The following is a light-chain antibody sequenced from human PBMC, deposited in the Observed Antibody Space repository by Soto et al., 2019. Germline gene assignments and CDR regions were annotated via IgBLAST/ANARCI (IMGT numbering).Light chain of an antibody. CDR1: RSVSTN. V-gene: IGKV3-15*01. CDR3: QQYDQTVPPVT. J-gene: IGKJ4*01. Sequence: DIILTQSPAIVSVSPGERATLSCRASRSVSTNLAWYQHKHGQPPRLLIYGASTRVTDIPPRFSGSGSGTEFTLTINYLRSEDFAVYYCQQYDQTVPPVTFGGGPKVEI. CDR2: GAS.